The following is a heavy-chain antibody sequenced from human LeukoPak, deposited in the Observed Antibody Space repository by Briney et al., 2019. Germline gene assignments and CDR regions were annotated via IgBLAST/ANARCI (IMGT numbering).Heavy chain of an antibody. V-gene: IGHV3-48*03. CDR3: ARDTDSYCYY. CDR1: GFTVSRNY. Sequence: GGSLRLSCAASGFTVSRNYMSWVRQAPGKGLEWVSYISSSGSTIYYADSVKGRFTISRDNAKNSLYLQMNSLRAEDTAVYYCARDTDSYCYYWGQGTLVTVSS. D-gene: IGHD5-18*01. J-gene: IGHJ4*02. CDR2: ISSSGSTI.